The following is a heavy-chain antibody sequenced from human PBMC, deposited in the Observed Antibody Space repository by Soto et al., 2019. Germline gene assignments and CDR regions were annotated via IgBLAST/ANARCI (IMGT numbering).Heavy chain of an antibody. CDR1: CGSISSYY. D-gene: IGHD2-15*01. Sequence: SETLSHTCTVSCGSISSYYWSWIRQPPGKGLEWIGYIYYSGSTNYNPSLKSRVTISVDTSKNQFSLKLSSVTAADTAVYYCARGIYCSGGSCSDYWGQGTLVTVSS. CDR2: IYYSGST. CDR3: ARGIYCSGGSCSDY. J-gene: IGHJ4*02. V-gene: IGHV4-59*01.